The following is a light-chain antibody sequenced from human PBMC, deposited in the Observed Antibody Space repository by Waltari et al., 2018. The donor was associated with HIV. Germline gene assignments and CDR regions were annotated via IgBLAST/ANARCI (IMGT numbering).Light chain of an antibody. J-gene: IGLJ2*01. CDR3: AAWDGSLLGVL. V-gene: IGLV1-44*01. CDR1: NSNIGSTT. CDR2: NNY. Sequence: QSVLTPPPSASGTPGQRVTIACSGSNSNIGSTTVNWYKQVPGTAPKLLIYNNYERPSGVPDRFSGSKSGSSASLAISGLQSEDDGDYYCAAWDGSLLGVLFGGGTKLTVL.